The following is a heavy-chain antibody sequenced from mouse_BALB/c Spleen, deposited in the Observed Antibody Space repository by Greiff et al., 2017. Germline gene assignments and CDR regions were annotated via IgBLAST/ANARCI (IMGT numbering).Heavy chain of an antibody. CDR2: IDPYNGGT. D-gene: IGHD2-1*01. J-gene: IGHJ4*01. CDR1: GYAFTSYN. CDR3: ARSGGNYRYAMDY. Sequence: VQLKESGPELVKPGASVKVSCKASGYAFTSYNMYWVKQSHGKSLEWIGYIDPYNGGTSYNQKFKGKATLTFDKSSSTAYMHLNSLTSEDSAVYYCARSGGNYRYAMDYWGQGTSVTVSS. V-gene: IGHV1S135*01.